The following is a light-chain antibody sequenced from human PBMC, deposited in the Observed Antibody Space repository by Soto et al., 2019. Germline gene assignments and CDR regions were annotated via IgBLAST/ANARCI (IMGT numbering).Light chain of an antibody. J-gene: IGLJ2*01. V-gene: IGLV1-40*01. Sequence: QPVLTQPPSVSGAPGQRVTISCTGSSSNIGAGYDVHWYHQLPGTAPKLLIFGNTNRPSGVPDRFSGSKSGTSASLAITGLQAEDEADYSCHSYDSTLSAAIFGGGTKLTVL. CDR2: GNT. CDR3: HSYDSTLSAAI. CDR1: SSNIGAGYD.